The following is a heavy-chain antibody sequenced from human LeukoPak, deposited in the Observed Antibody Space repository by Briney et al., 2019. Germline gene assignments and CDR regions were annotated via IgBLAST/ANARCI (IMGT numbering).Heavy chain of an antibody. CDR3: ARNLCGGDCYSADYYYMDV. Sequence: SETLSLTCTVSGGSISSYYWSWIRQPPGKGPEWIGNIYYSGSTNYNPSLKSRVTISVDTSKNQFSLKLSSVTAADTAVYYCARNLCGGDCYSADYYYMDVWGKGTTVTVSS. CDR1: GGSISSYY. V-gene: IGHV4-59*01. D-gene: IGHD2-21*01. CDR2: IYYSGST. J-gene: IGHJ6*03.